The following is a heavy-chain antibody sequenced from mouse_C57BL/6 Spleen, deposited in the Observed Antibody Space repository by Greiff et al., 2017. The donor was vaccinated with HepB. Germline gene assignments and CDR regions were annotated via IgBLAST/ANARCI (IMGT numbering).Heavy chain of an antibody. J-gene: IGHJ2*01. CDR1: GYTFTDYY. CDR3: AKALYSMRFYYFDY. D-gene: IGHD2-5*01. CDR2: IYPGSGNT. V-gene: IGHV1-76*01. Sequence: VQLQQSGAELVRPGASVKLSCKASGYTFTDYYINWVKQRPGQGLEWIARIYPGSGNTYYNEKFKGKATLTAEKSSSTAYMQLSSLTSEDSAVYFCAKALYSMRFYYFDYWGQGTTLTVSS.